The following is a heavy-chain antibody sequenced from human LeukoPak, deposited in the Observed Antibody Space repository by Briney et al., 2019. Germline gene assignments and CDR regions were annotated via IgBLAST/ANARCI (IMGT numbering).Heavy chain of an antibody. V-gene: IGHV4-34*01. Sequence: NTSETLSLTCAVYGGSFSGYYWSRIRQPPGKGLEWIGEINHSGSTNYNPSLKSRVTISVDTSKNQFSLKLSSVTAADTAVYYCASGSGSYYAPRPGYWGQGTLVTVSS. CDR1: GGSFSGYY. J-gene: IGHJ4*02. D-gene: IGHD1-26*01. CDR2: INHSGST. CDR3: ASGSGSYYAPRPGY.